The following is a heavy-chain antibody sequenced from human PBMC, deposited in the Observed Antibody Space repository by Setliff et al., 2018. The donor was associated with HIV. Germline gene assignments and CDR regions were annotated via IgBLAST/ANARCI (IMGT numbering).Heavy chain of an antibody. J-gene: IGHJ4*02. D-gene: IGHD5-12*01. V-gene: IGHV4-38-2*02. CDR1: GYSISSGYY. Sequence: PSETLSLTCTVSGYSISSGYYWGWIRQPPGKGLEWIGSIYHSGSTYYNPSLKSRVTISVDTSKNQFSLKLSSVTAADTAVYYCARHLYGGYTGGFDYWGQGTLVTVS. CDR3: ARHLYGGYTGGFDY. CDR2: IYHSGST.